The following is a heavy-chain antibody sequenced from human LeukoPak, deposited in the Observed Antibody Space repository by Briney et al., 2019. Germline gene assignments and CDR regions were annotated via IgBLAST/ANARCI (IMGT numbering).Heavy chain of an antibody. CDR3: VKDRMGDYHYYMDV. Sequence: GGSLRLSCAASGFIFSLYGMHWVRQAPGKGLEWVAGLWYDGNNKHYADSVKGRFTISRDNSKNTVYLQMNPRRAEDMAVSYCVKDRMGDYHYYMDVWGKGTTVTVSS. J-gene: IGHJ6*03. CDR2: LWYDGNNK. CDR1: GFIFSLYG. V-gene: IGHV3-33*06. D-gene: IGHD3-16*01.